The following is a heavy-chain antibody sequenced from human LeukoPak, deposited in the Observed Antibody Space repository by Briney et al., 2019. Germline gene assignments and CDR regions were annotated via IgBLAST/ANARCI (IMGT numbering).Heavy chain of an antibody. V-gene: IGHV1-46*01. Sequence: ASVKVSCKASGYTFTSYYMHWVRQAPGQGLEWMGIINPSGGSTSYAQKFQGRVTMTRDTSTSTVHMELSSLTSEDTAVYYCARDHNSISMILVGPLDYWGQGTLVTVSS. CDR2: INPSGGST. D-gene: IGHD3-22*01. J-gene: IGHJ4*02. CDR1: GYTFTSYY. CDR3: ARDHNSISMILVGPLDY.